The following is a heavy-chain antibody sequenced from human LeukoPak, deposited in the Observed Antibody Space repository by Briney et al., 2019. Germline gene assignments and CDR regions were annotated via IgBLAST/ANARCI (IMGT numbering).Heavy chain of an antibody. D-gene: IGHD6-13*01. J-gene: IGHJ1*01. CDR1: GFTFSSYS. V-gene: IGHV3-21*04. CDR3: ANPSIAAAGTRGYFQH. CDR2: ISSSSSYI. Sequence: GGSLRLSCAASGFTFSSYSMNWVRQAPGKGLEWVSSISSSSSYIYYADSVKGRFTISRDNAKNTLYLQMNSLRAEDTAVYYCANPSIAAAGTRGYFQHWGQGTLVTVSS.